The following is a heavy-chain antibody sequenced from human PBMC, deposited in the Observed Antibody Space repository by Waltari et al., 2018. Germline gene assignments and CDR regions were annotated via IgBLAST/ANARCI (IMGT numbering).Heavy chain of an antibody. CDR2: IIPPFGTT. Sequence: QVQLVQSGAEVKKPGSSVKVSCKASGGTFNSNAITWMRQAPGQGLEWMGGIIPPFGTTNYAQGFQGRVTIGADEARNTAYMGLSSLGSEDTAVYYCARAAGWITFGGVRNNPLDVFDMWGQGTMVTVS. CDR1: GGTFNSNA. J-gene: IGHJ3*02. CDR3: ARAAGWITFGGVRNNPLDVFDM. D-gene: IGHD3-16*01. V-gene: IGHV1-69*12.